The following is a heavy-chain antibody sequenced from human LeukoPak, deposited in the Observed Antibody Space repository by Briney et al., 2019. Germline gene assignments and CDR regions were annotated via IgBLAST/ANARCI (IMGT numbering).Heavy chain of an antibody. CDR3: ARGGPTVTTESYFDY. CDR1: GYSFTSYW. D-gene: IGHD4-17*01. CDR2: IYPGDSDT. V-gene: IGHV5-51*01. J-gene: IGHJ4*02. Sequence: GESLKISCKGSGYSFTSYWIGWVRQMPGKGLEWMGIIYPGDSDTRYSPSFQGQVTISADKSISTAYLQWSSLKASDTAMYYCARGGPTVTTESYFDYWGQGTLVTVSS.